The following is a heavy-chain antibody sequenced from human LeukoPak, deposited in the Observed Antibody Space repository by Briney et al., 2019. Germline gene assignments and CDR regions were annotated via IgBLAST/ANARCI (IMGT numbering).Heavy chain of an antibody. CDR3: ARVTIFGDL. J-gene: IGHJ4*02. D-gene: IGHD3-3*01. Sequence: PSETLSLTCAVYGGSFSGYYWSWIRQPPGKGLEWIGEINHSGSTNYNPSLKSRVTISVDTSKNQFSLKLSSVTAADTAVYHCARVTIFGDLWGQGTLVTVSS. CDR1: GGSFSGYY. CDR2: INHSGST. V-gene: IGHV4-34*01.